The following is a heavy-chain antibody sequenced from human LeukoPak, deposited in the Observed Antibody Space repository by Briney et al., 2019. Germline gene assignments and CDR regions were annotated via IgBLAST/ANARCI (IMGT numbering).Heavy chain of an antibody. CDR1: GGSISSYY. CDR2: IYYSGST. V-gene: IGHV4-59*01. CDR3: AREEQQLVFDY. J-gene: IGHJ4*02. D-gene: IGHD6-13*01. Sequence: SETLSLTCTVSGGSISSYYWSWIRQPPGKGLEWIGYIYYSGSTNYNPSLKSRVTISVDTSKNQFSLKLSSVTAADTAVYYCAREEQQLVFDYWGQGTLVTVSS.